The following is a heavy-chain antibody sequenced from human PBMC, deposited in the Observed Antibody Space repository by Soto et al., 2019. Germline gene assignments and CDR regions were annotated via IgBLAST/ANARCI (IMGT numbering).Heavy chain of an antibody. V-gene: IGHV4-39*01. D-gene: IGHD3-3*01. CDR2: FSYSGST. Sequence: SETLSLTCTVSGGSISSGGYYWSWIRQHPGKGLEWIGCFSYSGSTYYNPSLKSRVIISVDTSKNQFSLKLSSVTAADTAVYYCATITIFGVVPNYFDYWGQGTLVTVSS. CDR3: ATITIFGVVPNYFDY. CDR1: GGSISSGGYY. J-gene: IGHJ4*02.